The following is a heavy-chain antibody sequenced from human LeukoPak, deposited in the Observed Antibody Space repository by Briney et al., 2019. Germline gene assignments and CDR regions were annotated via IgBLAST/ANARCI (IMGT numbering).Heavy chain of an antibody. CDR2: IRYDGSNK. CDR1: GLTFSSYG. D-gene: IGHD4-11*01. CDR3: AKDYYTVTTYPHYFDY. J-gene: IGHJ4*02. Sequence: GGSLRLSCAASGLTFSSYGMHWVRQAPGKGLEWVAFIRYDGSNKYYADSVKGRFTISRDNSKNTLYLQMNSLRAEDTAVYYCAKDYYTVTTYPHYFDYWGQGTLVTVSS. V-gene: IGHV3-30*02.